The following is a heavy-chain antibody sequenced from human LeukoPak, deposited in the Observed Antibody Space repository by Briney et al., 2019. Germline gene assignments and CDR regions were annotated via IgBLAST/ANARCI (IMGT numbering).Heavy chain of an antibody. CDR1: GFTFSDYA. D-gene: IGHD3-10*01. CDR2: ISNDGSNS. Sequence: GGSLRLSCAASGFTFSDYAMTWASQAPGKGLEWVAVISNDGSNSYYADSVKGRFTISRDNSKNTLYLQLNSLRAEDTAIYYCAASYFDSGIYYYGMDVWGQGTTVTVSS. J-gene: IGHJ6*02. V-gene: IGHV3-30-3*01. CDR3: AASYFDSGIYYYGMDV.